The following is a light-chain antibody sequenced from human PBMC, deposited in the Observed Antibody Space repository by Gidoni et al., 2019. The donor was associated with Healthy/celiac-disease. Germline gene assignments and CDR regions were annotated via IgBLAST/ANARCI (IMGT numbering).Light chain of an antibody. J-gene: IGLJ3*02. CDR1: SSDVGSYNL. Sequence: QSALTQPASVSGSPGPSITISCTGTSSDVGSYNLVSWYQQHPGKAPKLMIYEGSKRPSGVSNRFSGSKSGNTASLTISGLQAEDEADYYCCSYAGPWVFGGGTKLTVL. CDR2: EGS. V-gene: IGLV2-23*01. CDR3: CSYAGPWV.